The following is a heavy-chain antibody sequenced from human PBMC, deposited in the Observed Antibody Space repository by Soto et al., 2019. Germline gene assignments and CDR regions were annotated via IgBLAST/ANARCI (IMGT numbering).Heavy chain of an antibody. CDR2: ISPSADNR. J-gene: IGHJ4*02. V-gene: IGHV3-23*01. CDR1: GFSFSSYT. CDR3: AIRCCSCGGCYSEGSYFAD. D-gene: IGHD2-15*01. Sequence: EVHLLESGGGLVQPGGSLRVACAASGFSFSSYTMTWVRQAPGKGLEWLASISPSADNRVYADSVKGRFTISRDNSKNTLCFQMNSLRAEDTAEYYCAIRCCSCGGCYSEGSYFADWGQGTLVSVSS.